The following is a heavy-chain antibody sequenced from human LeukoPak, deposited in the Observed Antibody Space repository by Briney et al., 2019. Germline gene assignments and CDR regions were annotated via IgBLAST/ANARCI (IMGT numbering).Heavy chain of an antibody. Sequence: GGSLRLSCAASGYTFSSYAMSWVRPALRKGLECVSAISGSGGSTYYADSVKGRFTISRDNSKNTLYLQMNSLRAEDTAVYYCALASMVQGVTFDYWGQGTLVTVSS. CDR3: ALASMVQGVTFDY. V-gene: IGHV3-23*01. D-gene: IGHD3-10*01. CDR1: GYTFSSYA. CDR2: ISGSGGST. J-gene: IGHJ4*02.